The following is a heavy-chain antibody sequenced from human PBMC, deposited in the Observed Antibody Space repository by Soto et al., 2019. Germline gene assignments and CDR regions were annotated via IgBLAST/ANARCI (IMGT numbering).Heavy chain of an antibody. CDR3: ARDRGYCSGGSCYSFDY. CDR2: IYTSGST. Sequence: SETLSITCTVSGGSISSYYWSWIRQPAGKGLEWIGRIYTSGSTNYNPSLKSRVTMSVDTSKNQFSLKRSSVTAADTAVYYCARDRGYCSGGSCYSFDYWGHGTLVTVSS. V-gene: IGHV4-4*07. J-gene: IGHJ4*01. CDR1: GGSISSYY. D-gene: IGHD2-15*01.